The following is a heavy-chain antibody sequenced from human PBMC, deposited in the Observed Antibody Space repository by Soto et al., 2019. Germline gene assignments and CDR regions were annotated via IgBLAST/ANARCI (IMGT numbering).Heavy chain of an antibody. V-gene: IGHV6-1*01. CDR1: GDSVSSNSAA. Sequence: SQTLSLTCAISGDSVSSNSAAWNWIRQSPSRGLEWLGRTYYRSKWYNDYAVSVKSRITINPDTSKNQFSLQLNSVTPEDTAVYYCASEDYDFWRRLYYYYYMDVWGKGTTVTVSS. D-gene: IGHD3-3*01. J-gene: IGHJ6*03. CDR3: ASEDYDFWRRLYYYYYMDV. CDR2: TYYRSKWYN.